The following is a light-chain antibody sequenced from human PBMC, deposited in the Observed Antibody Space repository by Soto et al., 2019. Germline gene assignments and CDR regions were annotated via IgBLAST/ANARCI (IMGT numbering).Light chain of an antibody. J-gene: IGKJ1*01. CDR1: QSVTNTY. CDR3: QQYGSSGT. CDR2: GAS. V-gene: IGKV3-20*01. Sequence: EIVLAQSPGTLSLSPGERATLSCRASQSVTNTYLAWYQQRPGQAPRLLIYGASTRATGVPARFSGSGSGTEFTLSISSLQSEDFAVYYCQQYGSSGTFGQGTKV.